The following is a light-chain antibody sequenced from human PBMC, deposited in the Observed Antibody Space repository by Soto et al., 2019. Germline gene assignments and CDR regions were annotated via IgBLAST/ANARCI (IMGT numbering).Light chain of an antibody. V-gene: IGKV3-15*01. J-gene: IGKJ5*01. CDR1: QSISSK. CDR3: QQYNSWTTIT. CDR2: GTS. Sequence: EIVMTQSPATLSVSPGERATLSCRASQSISSKLGWYQQRPGQAPRLLIYGTSTRATGITARFSGSGSGTEFTLSSSSLQSEDSAVYSCQQYNSWTTITFGQGTRLEI.